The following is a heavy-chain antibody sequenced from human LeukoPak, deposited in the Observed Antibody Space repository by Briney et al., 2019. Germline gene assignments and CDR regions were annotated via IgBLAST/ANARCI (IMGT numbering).Heavy chain of an antibody. J-gene: IGHJ4*02. V-gene: IGHV4-34*01. Sequence: SETLSLTCAVYGGSFSGYYWSWIRQPPGKGLEWIGEINHSGSNNYNPSLKSRVTISVDTSKNQFSLKLSSVTAADTAVYYCARVWRLGELSHWGQGTLVTVSS. CDR3: ARVWRLGELSH. D-gene: IGHD3-16*02. CDR1: GGSFSGYY. CDR2: INHSGSN.